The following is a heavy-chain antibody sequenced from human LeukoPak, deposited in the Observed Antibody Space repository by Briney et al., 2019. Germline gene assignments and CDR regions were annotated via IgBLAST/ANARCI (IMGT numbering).Heavy chain of an antibody. Sequence: GGSLRLSCAASGFTFSSYAMHWVRQAPGKGLEYVSAISSNGCSTYYANSVKGRFTISRDNSKNTLYLQMGSLRAEDMAVYYCARDNCSGGSCYPLYNWFDPWGQGTLVTVSS. V-gene: IGHV3-64*01. CDR2: ISSNGCST. CDR3: ARDNCSGGSCYPLYNWFDP. J-gene: IGHJ5*02. CDR1: GFTFSSYA. D-gene: IGHD2-15*01.